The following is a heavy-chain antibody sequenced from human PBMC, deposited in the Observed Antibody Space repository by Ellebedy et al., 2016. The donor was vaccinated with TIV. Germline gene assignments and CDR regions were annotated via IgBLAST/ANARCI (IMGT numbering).Heavy chain of an antibody. CDR1: GGSLSGYY. V-gene: IGHV4-34*01. J-gene: IGHJ4*02. CDR2: INHSGST. Sequence: SETLSLTXAVYGGSLSGYYWSWVRQPPGKGLEWIGEINHSGSTNHNPSLKSRVTISVDTSKNQFSLKLRSVTAADTAVYFCAGRPYCSTTTCYGLDYWGQGTLVTVS. CDR3: AGRPYCSTTTCYGLDY. D-gene: IGHD2-2*01.